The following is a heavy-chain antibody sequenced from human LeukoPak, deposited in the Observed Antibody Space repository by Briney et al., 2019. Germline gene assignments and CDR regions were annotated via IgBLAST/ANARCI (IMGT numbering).Heavy chain of an antibody. D-gene: IGHD6-13*01. CDR3: ARLSSSWFPHPFDY. Sequence: SETLSLTCTVSGGSISSSSYYWGWIRQPPGKGLEWIGSIYYSGSTYYNPSLKSRVTISVDPSKNQFSLKLSSVTAADTAVYYCARLSSSWFPHPFDYWGQGTLVTVSS. V-gene: IGHV4-39*01. CDR1: GGSISSSSYY. CDR2: IYYSGST. J-gene: IGHJ4*02.